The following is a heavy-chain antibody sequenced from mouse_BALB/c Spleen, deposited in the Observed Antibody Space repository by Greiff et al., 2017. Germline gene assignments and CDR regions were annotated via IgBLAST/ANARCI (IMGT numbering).Heavy chain of an antibody. CDR2: INPSTGYT. V-gene: IGHV1-7*01. Sequence: VQLQQSGAELAKPGASVKMSCKASGYTFTSYWMHWVKQRPGQGLEWIGYINPSTGYTEYNQKFKDKATLTADKSSSTAYMQLSSLTSEDSAVYYCARYWDDAYWGQGTLVTVSA. CDR3: ARYWDDAY. CDR1: GYTFTSYW. J-gene: IGHJ3*01. D-gene: IGHD4-1*01.